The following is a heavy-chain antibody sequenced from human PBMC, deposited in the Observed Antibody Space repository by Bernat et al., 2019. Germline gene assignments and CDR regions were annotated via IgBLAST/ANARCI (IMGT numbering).Heavy chain of an antibody. J-gene: IGHJ2*01. CDR3: AKSADVVVTARIYWYFDL. CDR1: GFTFSSYA. CDR2: ISGSGGST. V-gene: IGHV3-23*04. D-gene: IGHD2-21*02. Sequence: VQLVESGGGVVQPGRSLRLSCAASGFTFSSYAMSWVRQAPGKGLEWVSAISGSGGSTYYADSVKGRFTISRDNSKNTLYLQMNSLRAEDTAVYYCAKSADVVVTARIYWYFDLWGRGTLVTVSS.